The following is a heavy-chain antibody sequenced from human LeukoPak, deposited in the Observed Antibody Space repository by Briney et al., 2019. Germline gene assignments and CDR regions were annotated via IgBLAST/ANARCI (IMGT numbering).Heavy chain of an antibody. CDR1: GYTFTGYY. J-gene: IGHJ4*02. D-gene: IGHD2-21*01. CDR2: INPNSGGI. V-gene: IGHV1-2*04. CDR3: ARGVTYSYYFDY. Sequence: GASVKVSCKASGYTFTGYYMHWVRQAPGQGLEWMGWINPNSGGINYAQKFQGWATMTRDTSISTAYMELSRLRSDDTAVYYCARGVTYSYYFDYWGQGTLVTVSS.